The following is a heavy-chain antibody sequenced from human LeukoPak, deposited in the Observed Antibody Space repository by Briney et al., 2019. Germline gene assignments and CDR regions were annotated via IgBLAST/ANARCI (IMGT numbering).Heavy chain of an antibody. Sequence: GGSLRLSCAATGFTFSDAWMSWVRQAPGKGLEWVGRIKSKTDGETIDYATPMKDRFRISRDDSKNTLYLQMNSLKTEDTAVYYCLFSIFQHWGQGTLVTVSS. CDR1: GFTFSDAW. D-gene: IGHD3-10*02. CDR2: IKSKTDGETI. J-gene: IGHJ1*01. CDR3: LFSIFQH. V-gene: IGHV3-15*01.